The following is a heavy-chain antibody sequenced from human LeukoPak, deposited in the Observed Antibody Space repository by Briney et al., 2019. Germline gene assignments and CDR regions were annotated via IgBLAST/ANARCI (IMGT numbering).Heavy chain of an antibody. CDR1: GYSFTSYW. V-gene: IGHV5-51*01. J-gene: IGHJ4*01. Sequence: GESLKISCKGSGYSFTSYWIGWVRQMPGKGLEWMGIIYPGDSDTRYSPSFQGQVTISADKSISTAYLQWSSLKASDTAIYYCATAAAGTKPFFDYWGHGTLVTVSS. CDR2: IYPGDSDT. CDR3: ATAAAGTKPFFDY. D-gene: IGHD6-13*01.